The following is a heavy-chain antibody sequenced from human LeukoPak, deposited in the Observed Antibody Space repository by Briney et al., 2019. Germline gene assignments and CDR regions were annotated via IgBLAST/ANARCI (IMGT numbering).Heavy chain of an antibody. CDR2: IIPIFGTA. CDR3: ARDPGIAVAGMILYYFDY. V-gene: IGHV1-69*13. J-gene: IGHJ4*02. CDR1: GGTFSSYA. D-gene: IGHD6-19*01. Sequence: SVKVSCKASGGTFSSYAINWVRQAPGQGLEWMGGIIPIFGTANYAQKFQGRVTITADESTSTAYMELSSLRSEDTAVYYCARDPGIAVAGMILYYFDYWGQGTLVTVSS.